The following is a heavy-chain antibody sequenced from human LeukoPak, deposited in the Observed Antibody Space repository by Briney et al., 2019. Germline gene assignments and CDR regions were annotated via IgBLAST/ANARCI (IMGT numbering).Heavy chain of an antibody. Sequence: PGGSLRLSCAASGFTFSSYAMSWVRQAPGKGLEWVSGISGSGGSTYYVDSVKGRFTISRDNSKNTLYLQMSSLRAEDTAVYYCAKGHSSGWSHNFDYWGQGTLVTVSS. D-gene: IGHD6-19*01. CDR2: ISGSGGST. V-gene: IGHV3-23*01. CDR1: GFTFSSYA. J-gene: IGHJ4*02. CDR3: AKGHSSGWSHNFDY.